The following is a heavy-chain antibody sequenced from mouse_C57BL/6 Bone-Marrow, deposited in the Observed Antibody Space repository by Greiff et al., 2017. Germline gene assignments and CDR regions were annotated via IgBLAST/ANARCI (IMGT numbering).Heavy chain of an antibody. CDR2: IDPENGDT. D-gene: IGHD2-1*01. CDR3: TLYCGNSYARDY. Sequence: EVQLQQSGAELVRPGASVKLSCTASGFNIKDDYMHWVKQRPEQGLEWIGWIDPENGDTEYASKFQGKATITADTSSHTPYLQLHSLTSAATPAYYCTLYCGNSYARDYWGQGTSVTVSA. CDR1: GFNIKDDY. J-gene: IGHJ4*01. V-gene: IGHV14-4*01.